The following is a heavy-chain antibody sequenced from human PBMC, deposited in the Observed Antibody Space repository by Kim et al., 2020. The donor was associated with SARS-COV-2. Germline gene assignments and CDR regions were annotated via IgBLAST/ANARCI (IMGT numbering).Heavy chain of an antibody. J-gene: IGHJ5*02. CDR1: GGSISSSSYY. CDR2: IYYSGST. D-gene: IGHD3-10*01. CDR3: ARQAQEFPVRFNWFDP. V-gene: IGHV4-39*01. Sequence: SETLSLTCTVSGGSISSSSYYWGWIRQPTGKGLEWIGSIYYSGSTYYNPSLKSRVTISVDTSKNRSSLKLSSVTAADTAVYYCARQAQEFPVRFNWFDPWGQGTQVTVSS.